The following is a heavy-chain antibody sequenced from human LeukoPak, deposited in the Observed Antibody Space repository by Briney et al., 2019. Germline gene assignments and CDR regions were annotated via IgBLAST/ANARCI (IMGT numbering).Heavy chain of an antibody. J-gene: IGHJ4*02. Sequence: GSLRLSCAASGFTFSSYAMTWVRQAPGKGLEWLSAISGSGGTTYYADSVKGRFTISRDNSKSTLYLQMNSLRAEDTAVYYCATRIIDSSGWSRRDYWGQGTLVTVSS. CDR1: GFTFSSYA. V-gene: IGHV3-23*01. CDR3: ATRIIDSSGWSRRDY. D-gene: IGHD6-19*01. CDR2: ISGSGGTT.